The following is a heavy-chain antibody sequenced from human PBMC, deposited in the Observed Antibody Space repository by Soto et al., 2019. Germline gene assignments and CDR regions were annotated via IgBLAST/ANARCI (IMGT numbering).Heavy chain of an antibody. CDR2: IWYDGSNK. V-gene: IGHV3-33*08. CDR1: GFTFSSYG. Sequence: GGSLRLSCAASGFTFSSYGMHWVRQAPGKGLEWVAVIWYDGSNKYYADSVKGRFTISRDNSKNTLYLQMNSLRAEDTAVYYCVRDGGTYCGGDCYSYYYYYMDVWGKGTTVTVSS. CDR3: VRDGGTYCGGDCYSYYYYYMDV. D-gene: IGHD2-21*01. J-gene: IGHJ6*03.